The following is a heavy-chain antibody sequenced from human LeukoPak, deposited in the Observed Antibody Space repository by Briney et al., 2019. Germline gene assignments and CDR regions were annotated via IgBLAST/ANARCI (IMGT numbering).Heavy chain of an antibody. V-gene: IGHV1-8*03. CDR1: GYTFTSYY. J-gene: IGHJ4*02. CDR2: MNPNSGNT. CDR3: ARGDLRRYYGSGSYYSKRAMVY. Sequence: ASVKVSCKASGYTFTSYYMHWVRQATGQGLEWMGWMNPNSGNTGYAQKFQGRVTITRNTSISTAYMELSSLRSEDTAVYYCARGDLRRYYGSGSYYSKRAMVYWGQGTLVTVSS. D-gene: IGHD3-10*01.